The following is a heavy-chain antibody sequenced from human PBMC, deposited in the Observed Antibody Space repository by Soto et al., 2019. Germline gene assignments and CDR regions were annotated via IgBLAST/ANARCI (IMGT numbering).Heavy chain of an antibody. V-gene: IGHV3-74*01. CDR3: AKIGTMVRGVTSYFDY. CDR1: GFTFSSHW. Sequence: GGSLRLSCGASGFTFSSHWMHWVRQGPGKNLVWVSRIETDGGDRAYADSVKGRFTISRDNAKNTLYLQMNSLRAEDTAVYYCAKIGTMVRGVTSYFDYWGQGTLVTVSS. D-gene: IGHD3-10*01. CDR2: IETDGGDR. J-gene: IGHJ4*02.